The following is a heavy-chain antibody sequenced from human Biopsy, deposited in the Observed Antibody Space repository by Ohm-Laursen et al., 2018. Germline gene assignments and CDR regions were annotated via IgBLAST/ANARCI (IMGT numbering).Heavy chain of an antibody. CDR3: ARVPAYPSIDGYYGLDL. V-gene: IGHV1-2*02. D-gene: IGHD3-9*01. J-gene: IGHJ6*02. CDR2: ITPNRGNA. Sequence: ASVKVSCKASGYTFAGYYLHWVRQAPGHGLEWMGWITPNRGNANYAQSFQGRLTVTRDTSISTAYMELTSLTFDDTAIYYCARVPAYPSIDGYYGLDLWGQGTTVIVSS. CDR1: GYTFAGYY.